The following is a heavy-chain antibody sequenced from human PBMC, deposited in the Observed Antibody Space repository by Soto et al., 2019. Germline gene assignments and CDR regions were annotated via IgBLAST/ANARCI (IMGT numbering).Heavy chain of an antibody. CDR2: IYPADSES. D-gene: IGHD3-3*01. CDR3: SSRTAIFAPLDY. J-gene: IGHJ4*02. Sequence: EVQLVQSGAELKKPGESLKISCKASGYSFTNNWIAWVCQMPGKGLEWMGTIYPADSESRYSPSFQGQGTFSADGSSTTAYLHWSSLKASDNAIYYCSSRTAIFAPLDYWGQGTLVTVSS. V-gene: IGHV5-51*03. CDR1: GYSFTNNW.